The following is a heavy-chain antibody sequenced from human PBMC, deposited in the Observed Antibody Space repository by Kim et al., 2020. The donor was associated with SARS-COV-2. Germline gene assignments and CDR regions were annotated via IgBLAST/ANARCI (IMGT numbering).Heavy chain of an antibody. Sequence: SETLSLTCTVSGGSISSSSYYWGWIRQPPGKGLEWIGSIYYSGGTYYNPSLKSRVTISVDTSKNQFSLKLSSVTAADTAVYYCARHDYGDYGEAYFDYWGQGTLVTVSS. CDR1: GGSISSSSYY. D-gene: IGHD4-17*01. CDR3: ARHDYGDYGEAYFDY. V-gene: IGHV4-39*01. J-gene: IGHJ4*02. CDR2: IYYSGGT.